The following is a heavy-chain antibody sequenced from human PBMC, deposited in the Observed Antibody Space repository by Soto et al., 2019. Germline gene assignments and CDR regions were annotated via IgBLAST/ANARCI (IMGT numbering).Heavy chain of an antibody. CDR2: ISYDGSNT. V-gene: IGHV3-30*18. CDR3: AKEIGGYDMGV. Sequence: PGGSLRLSCAASGFTFSSYCMHWVRQAPGKGLEWVAVISYDGSNTYYADSVKGRFTISRDNSKNTLYLQMNSLRAEDTAVYYCAKEIGGYDMGVWGQGITVTVSS. D-gene: IGHD2-15*01. CDR1: GFTFSSYC. J-gene: IGHJ6*02.